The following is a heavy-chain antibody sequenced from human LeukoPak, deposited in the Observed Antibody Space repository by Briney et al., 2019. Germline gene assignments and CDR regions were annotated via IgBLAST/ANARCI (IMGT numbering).Heavy chain of an antibody. CDR3: ARILSRDLRYRI. CDR2: ISSSGSTI. V-gene: IGHV3-48*04. Sequence: KPGGSLRLSCAASGFTFSSYGMHWVRQAPGKGLEWVSYISSSGSTIYYADSVKGRFTISRDNAKNSLYLQMNSLRAEDTAVYYCARILSRDLRYRIWGQGTMVTVSS. D-gene: IGHD3-9*01. J-gene: IGHJ3*02. CDR1: GFTFSSYG.